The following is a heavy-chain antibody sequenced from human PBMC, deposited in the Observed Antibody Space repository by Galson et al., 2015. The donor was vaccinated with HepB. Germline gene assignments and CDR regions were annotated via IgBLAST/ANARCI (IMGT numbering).Heavy chain of an antibody. V-gene: IGHV3-11*01. CDR3: AGGPYSSGWKFDY. J-gene: IGHJ4*02. Sequence: SLRLSCAASGFTFSDYYMSWIRQAPGKGLEWVSYISSSGSTIYYADSVKGRFTISRDSAKNSLYLQMNSLRAEDTAVYYCAGGPYSSGWKFDYWGQGTLVTVSS. D-gene: IGHD6-19*01. CDR1: GFTFSDYY. CDR2: ISSSGSTI.